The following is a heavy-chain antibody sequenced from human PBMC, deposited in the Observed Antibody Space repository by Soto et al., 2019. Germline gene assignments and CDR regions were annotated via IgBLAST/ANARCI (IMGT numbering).Heavy chain of an antibody. D-gene: IGHD4-17*01. V-gene: IGHV4-30-4*01. CDR1: GGSISSGDYY. Sequence: QVQLQESGPGLVKPSQTLSLTCTVSGGSISSGDYYWSWIRQPPGKGLEWIGYIYYSGSTYYNPSLKSRVTISVDTSKNQFSLKLSSVTAADTAVYYCARVNDYGDPEGEAFDIWGQGTMVTVSS. CDR2: IYYSGST. J-gene: IGHJ3*02. CDR3: ARVNDYGDPEGEAFDI.